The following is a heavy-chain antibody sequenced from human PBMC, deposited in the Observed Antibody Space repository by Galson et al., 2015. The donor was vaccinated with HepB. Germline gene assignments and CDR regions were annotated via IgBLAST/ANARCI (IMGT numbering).Heavy chain of an antibody. CDR1: GFTFSTYG. J-gene: IGHJ4*02. CDR3: AKAHQWRLPPDY. D-gene: IGHD6-19*01. Sequence: SLRLSCAASGFTFSTYGMHWVRQAPGKGLEWVAVISYDGSNKYYTDSVKGRFTISRDNSKNTLYLQMNSLRAEDAAVYYCAKAHQWRLPPDYWGQGTLVTVSS. CDR2: ISYDGSNK. V-gene: IGHV3-30*18.